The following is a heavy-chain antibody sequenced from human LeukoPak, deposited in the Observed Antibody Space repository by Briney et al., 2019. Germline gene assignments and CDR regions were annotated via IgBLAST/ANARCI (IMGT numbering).Heavy chain of an antibody. Sequence: PSETLSLTCTVSTDSISKSLYHSAWVRHPPGKGLEWVAEIYYQGNSYYIPSLSGLVTISVDTSKNQFSLQLNAVTAADTALYFCASVKLGYYYDTNGYFDSWGQGIPVTVSS. J-gene: IGHJ4*02. D-gene: IGHD3-22*01. V-gene: IGHV4-39*07. CDR1: TDSISKSLYH. CDR3: ASVKLGYYYDTNGYFDS. CDR2: IYYQGNS.